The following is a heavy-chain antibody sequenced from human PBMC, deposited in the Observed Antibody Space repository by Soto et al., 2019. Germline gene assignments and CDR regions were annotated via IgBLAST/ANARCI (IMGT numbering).Heavy chain of an antibody. CDR1: GGSMRTASW. J-gene: IGHJ5*02. Sequence: QVQLQESGPGLVKPSGTLSLTCSVSGGSMRTASWWSWVRQPPGKGLEWIGEIYHSGTTNYNPSLKSRVTISVATSKNQFFLSLRSVTAADTAIYYCASPWGRASGGSWGQGTLVTVSS. CDR3: ASPWGRASGGS. V-gene: IGHV4-4*02. D-gene: IGHD6-25*01. CDR2: IYHSGTT.